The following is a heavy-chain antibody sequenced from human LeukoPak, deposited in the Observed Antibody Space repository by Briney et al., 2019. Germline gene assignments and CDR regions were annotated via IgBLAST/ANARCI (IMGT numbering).Heavy chain of an antibody. J-gene: IGHJ4*02. Sequence: PSETLSLTCTVSGVSISSYYWSWIRQPPGKGLEWIGYIYYSGSTNYNPSLKSRVTISVDTSKNQFSLKLSSVTAADTAVYYCASHGTNDSSELLYWGQGTLVTVSS. CDR1: GVSISSYY. CDR2: IYYSGST. V-gene: IGHV4-59*01. CDR3: ASHGTNDSSELLY. D-gene: IGHD3-22*01.